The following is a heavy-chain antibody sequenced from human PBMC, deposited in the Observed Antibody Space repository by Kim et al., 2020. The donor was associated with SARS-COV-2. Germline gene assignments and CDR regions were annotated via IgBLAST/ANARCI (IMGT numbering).Heavy chain of an antibody. Sequence: ASVKVSCKASGYTFTSYYMHWVRQAPGQGLEWMGIINPSGGSTSYAQKFQGRVTMTRDTSTSTVYMELSSLRSEDTAVYYCARPRSPSIAAAPFDYWGQGTLVTVSS. J-gene: IGHJ4*02. CDR2: INPSGGST. D-gene: IGHD6-13*01. CDR3: ARPRSPSIAAAPFDY. CDR1: GYTFTSYY. V-gene: IGHV1-46*01.